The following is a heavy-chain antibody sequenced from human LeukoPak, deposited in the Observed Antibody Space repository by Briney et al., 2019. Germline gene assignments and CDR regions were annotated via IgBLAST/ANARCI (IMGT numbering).Heavy chain of an antibody. V-gene: IGHV3-74*01. D-gene: IGHD3-22*01. CDR3: ARDLSSDYYDSSGYLNY. CDR1: GFTFSSYW. Sequence: GGSLRLSCAASGFTFSSYWMHWVRQAPGEGLVWVSRINSDGSSTSYADSVKGRFTISRDNAKNTLYLQMNSLRAEDTAVYYCARDLSSDYYDSSGYLNYWGQGTLVTVSS. J-gene: IGHJ4*02. CDR2: INSDGSST.